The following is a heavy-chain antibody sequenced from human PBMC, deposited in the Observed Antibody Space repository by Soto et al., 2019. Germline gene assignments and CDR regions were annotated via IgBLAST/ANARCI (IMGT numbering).Heavy chain of an antibody. CDR2: IWYDGSNK. CDR3: ARDDPHLDY. J-gene: IGHJ4*02. CDR1: GFTFSSYG. Sequence: QVQLVESGGGVVQPGRSLRLSCAASGFTFSSYGMHWVRQAPGKGLEWVAVIWYDGSNKYYADSVKGRFTISRDNSKNTLYLQMSSLRAEDTAVYYCARDDPHLDYWGQGTLVTVSS. V-gene: IGHV3-33*01.